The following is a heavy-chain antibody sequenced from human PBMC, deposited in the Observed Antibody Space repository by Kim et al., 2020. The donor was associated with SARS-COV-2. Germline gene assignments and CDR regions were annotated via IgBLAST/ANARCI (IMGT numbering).Heavy chain of an antibody. CDR1: GFTFSDYY. J-gene: IGHJ5*02. CDR2: ISSSSYT. D-gene: IGHD6-13*01. Sequence: GGSLRLSCAASGFTFSDYYMSWIRQAPGKGLEWVSYISSSSYTNYADSVKGRFTISRDNAKNSLYLQMNSLRAEDTAVYYCARVAVPGYSSSWYRGWFDPWGQGTLVTVSS. CDR3: ARVAVPGYSSSWYRGWFDP. V-gene: IGHV3-11*05.